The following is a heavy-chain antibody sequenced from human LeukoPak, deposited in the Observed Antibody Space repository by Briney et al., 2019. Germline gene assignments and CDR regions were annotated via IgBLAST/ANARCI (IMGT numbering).Heavy chain of an antibody. CDR1: GLTFSSYA. V-gene: IGHV3-23*01. CDR3: AKDHCRRTSRPLRFAFDN. D-gene: IGHD2-2*01. J-gene: IGHJ3*02. CDR2: ISGSGGST. Sequence: PGGSLRLSCAASGLTFSSYAMSCVRQAPGKGLEWVSAISGSGGSTYYADSVKGRFTISRDNSKNTLYLQMNSLRAEDTAVYYLAKDHCRRTSRPLRFAFDNWGQGTMVTVSS.